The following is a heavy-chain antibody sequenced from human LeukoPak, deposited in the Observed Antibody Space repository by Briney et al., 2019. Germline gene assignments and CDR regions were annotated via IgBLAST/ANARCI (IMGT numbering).Heavy chain of an antibody. Sequence: GGSLRLSCAASGFTFDDYAMHWVRQVPGKGLEWVSGISWNSGSIGYADSVKGRFTISRDNAKNSLYLQMNSLRAEDTAVYYCARDSGISTLWGQGTLVTVSS. CDR1: GFTFDDYA. V-gene: IGHV3-9*01. D-gene: IGHD2-21*01. CDR3: ARDSGISTL. J-gene: IGHJ4*02. CDR2: ISWNSGSI.